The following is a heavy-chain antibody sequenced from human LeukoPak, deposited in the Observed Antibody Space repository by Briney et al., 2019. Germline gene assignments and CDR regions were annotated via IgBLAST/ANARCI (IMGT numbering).Heavy chain of an antibody. V-gene: IGHV4-34*01. CDR3: ARHMRSYYDFWSGPVVFDP. D-gene: IGHD3-3*01. CDR1: GGSFSGYY. CDR2: INHSGST. J-gene: IGHJ5*02. Sequence: SETLSLTCAVYGGSFSGYYWSWIRQPPGKGLEWIGEINHSGSTNYNPSLKSRVTISVDTSKNQFSPKLSSATAADTAVYYCARHMRSYYDFWSGPVVFDPWGQGTLVTVSS.